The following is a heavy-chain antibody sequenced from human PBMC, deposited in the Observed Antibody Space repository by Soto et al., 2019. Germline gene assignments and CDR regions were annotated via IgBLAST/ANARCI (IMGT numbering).Heavy chain of an antibody. V-gene: IGHV1-46*03. CDR1: GYTFTIYY. Sequence: QVQLVQSGAEVKKPGASVKVSCKASGYTFTIYYMHWVRQAPGQGLEWMGIINPSGGSTSYAQKFQGRVTMTRDTATSTVYMELSSTRSGDTAVYYCARMVPGSSTRGGGWFETWGQGTLVTVSS. CDR3: ARMVPGSSTRGGGWFET. D-gene: IGHD2-2*01. J-gene: IGHJ5*02. CDR2: INPSGGST.